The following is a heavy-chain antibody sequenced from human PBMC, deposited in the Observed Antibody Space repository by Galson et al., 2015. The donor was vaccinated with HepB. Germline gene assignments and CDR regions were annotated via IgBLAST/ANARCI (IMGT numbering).Heavy chain of an antibody. D-gene: IGHD4-23*01. CDR1: GYIFSKHG. Sequence: SLRLSCAASGYIFSKHGMCWVRQAPGKGLEWVAGIQFDGSIKYYADTVKGRFSISRDDSNNILSLQMNSLRGEDTAVYHCARDLSHGGYSDWGPGTLVTVSS. CDR3: ARDLSHGGYSD. J-gene: IGHJ4*02. CDR2: IQFDGSIK. V-gene: IGHV3-33*07.